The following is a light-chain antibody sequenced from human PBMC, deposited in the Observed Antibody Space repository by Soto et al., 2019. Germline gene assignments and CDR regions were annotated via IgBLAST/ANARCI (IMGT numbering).Light chain of an antibody. J-gene: IGKJ1*01. Sequence: EIVMTQSPATLSVSPGERATLSCRASQSVSSNLAWYQQKPGQAPRLLIYGASTRATGIPARFSGSGSGTEFTLTISSLHSEDFAVYYCQQYNNWPKTFCQGTKVEIK. CDR1: QSVSSN. CDR3: QQYNNWPKT. CDR2: GAS. V-gene: IGKV3-15*01.